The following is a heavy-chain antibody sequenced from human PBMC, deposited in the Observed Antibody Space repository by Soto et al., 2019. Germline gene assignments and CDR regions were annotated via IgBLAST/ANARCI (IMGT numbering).Heavy chain of an antibody. CDR3: ERDIRDECSRYYHAFDY. D-gene: IGHD3-22*01. CDR2: KYTDGSKE. Sequence: QVQLVESGGGVVQPGRSLRISCEASGFTFSHHGMHWVRQAPGKGLEWVAVKYTDGSKEYFVESVKGRFTISRDNSKNTLCLQINRLRAEDTAIYYWERDIRDECSRYYHAFDYWGQGTLVTVSS. V-gene: IGHV3-33*01. J-gene: IGHJ4*02. CDR1: GFTFSHHG.